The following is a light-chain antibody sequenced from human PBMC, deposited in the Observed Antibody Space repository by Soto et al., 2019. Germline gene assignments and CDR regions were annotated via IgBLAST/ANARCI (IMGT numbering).Light chain of an antibody. V-gene: IGKV3-15*01. J-gene: IGKJ1*01. CDR1: QSGSSN. CDR2: GAS. Sequence: EIVLTQSPATLSLSPGERATLSCRASQSGSSNLAWYQQKPGQAPRLLIYGASTRATGIPARFSGSGSGTEFTLTISSLQSEDYAVYYCHQYNNWPPWTFGQGTKVDIK. CDR3: HQYNNWPPWT.